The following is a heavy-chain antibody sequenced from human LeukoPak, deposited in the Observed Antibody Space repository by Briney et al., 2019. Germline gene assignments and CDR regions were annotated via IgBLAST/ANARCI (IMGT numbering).Heavy chain of an antibody. D-gene: IGHD6-19*01. CDR3: SAGTAVAADF. J-gene: IGHJ4*02. Sequence: SGGSLRLSCAASGFTFSSYSMNWVRQAPGKGLEWVSSISSSSSYIYYADSVKGRFTISRDNAKNTLYLQMNSLRADDTAVYYCSAGTAVAADFWGQGTLVTVSS. CDR2: ISSSSSYI. V-gene: IGHV3-21*01. CDR1: GFTFSSYS.